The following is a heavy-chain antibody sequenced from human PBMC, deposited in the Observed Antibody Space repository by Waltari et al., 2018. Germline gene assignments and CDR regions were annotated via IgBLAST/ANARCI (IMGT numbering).Heavy chain of an antibody. D-gene: IGHD3-10*01. J-gene: IGHJ3*02. Sequence: QVQLQESGPGLVKPSATLSLPCVVSGSSISSGYYWACLRPSPGKGLEWIGSIYCSGESYYKASLKSRATISIDTSKNQISLNLTSVTAADTAMYYCARDRHYYFESYLGGRDSFDIWGQGKMVTVSS. V-gene: IGHV4-38-2*02. CDR1: GSSISSGYY. CDR2: IYCSGES. CDR3: ARDRHYYFESYLGGRDSFDI.